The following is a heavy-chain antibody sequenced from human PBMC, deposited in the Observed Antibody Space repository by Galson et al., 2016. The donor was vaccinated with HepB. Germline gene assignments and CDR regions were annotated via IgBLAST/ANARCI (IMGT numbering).Heavy chain of an antibody. J-gene: IGHJ2*01. V-gene: IGHV4-34*01. Sequence: LSLTCSVYGGSFSGYSWSWIRQPPGKGLEWVGEVDHNGGTNFHPSLKSRVTMSLDTSKNQFSLKLSSVTAAYTAVYFCAREDWYFDLWGRGTLVTVSS. CDR2: VDHNGGT. CDR3: AREDWYFDL. CDR1: GGSFSGYS.